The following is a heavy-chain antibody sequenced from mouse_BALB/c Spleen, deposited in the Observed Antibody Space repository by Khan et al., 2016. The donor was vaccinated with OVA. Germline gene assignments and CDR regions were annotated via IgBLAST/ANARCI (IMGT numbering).Heavy chain of an antibody. CDR2: INSDGSAI. CDR1: GFTFSGFW. V-gene: IGHV11-2*02. Sequence: EVQLLETGGGLVQPGGSRGLSCEGSGFTFSGFWMSWVRQTPGKTLEWIGDINSDGSAINYAPSIKDRFTIFRDNDKSTLYLQMSNVRSEDTATYYCRRYVNYWYFDVWGAGTTVTVSS. CDR3: RRYVNYWYFDV. J-gene: IGHJ1*01.